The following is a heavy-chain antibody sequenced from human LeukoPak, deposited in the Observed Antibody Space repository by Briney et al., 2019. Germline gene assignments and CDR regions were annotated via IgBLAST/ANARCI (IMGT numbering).Heavy chain of an antibody. CDR1: GGSFSGYC. CDR3: ARARPWWELLCWFDP. Sequence: PSETLSLTCAVYGGSFSGYCWSWIRQPPGKGLEWIGEINHSGSTNYNPSLKSRVTISVDTSKNQFSLKLSSVTAADTAVYYCARARPWWELLCWFDPWGQGTLVTVSS. J-gene: IGHJ5*02. D-gene: IGHD1-26*01. V-gene: IGHV4-34*01. CDR2: INHSGST.